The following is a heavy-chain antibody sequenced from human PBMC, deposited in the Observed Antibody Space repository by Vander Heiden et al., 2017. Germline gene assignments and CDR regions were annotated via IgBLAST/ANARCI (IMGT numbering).Heavy chain of an antibody. CDR3: ATLGT. Sequence: EVQLVESGGGLVQPGRSLRLSCAASGFTFDDYAMHWVRQAPGKGLEWVSGISWNSGSIGYADSVKGRFTISRDNAKKSLYLQMNSLRAEDTALYYCATLGTWGQGTLVTVSS. CDR1: GFTFDDYA. D-gene: IGHD7-27*01. J-gene: IGHJ4*02. V-gene: IGHV3-9*01. CDR2: ISWNSGSI.